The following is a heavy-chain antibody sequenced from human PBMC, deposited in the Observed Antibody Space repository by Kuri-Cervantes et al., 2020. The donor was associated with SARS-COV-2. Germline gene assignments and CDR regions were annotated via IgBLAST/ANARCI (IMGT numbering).Heavy chain of an antibody. Sequence: GGSLRLSCAASGFTFSSYGMHWVRQAPGKGLEWVAVISYDGSNKYYADSVKGRFTISRDNSKNTLYLQMNSLRTEDTAFYYCVKGVHFYYYGMDVWGQGTPVTVSS. V-gene: IGHV3-30*18. J-gene: IGHJ6*02. CDR2: ISYDGSNK. CDR3: VKGVHFYYYGMDV. CDR1: GFTFSSYG.